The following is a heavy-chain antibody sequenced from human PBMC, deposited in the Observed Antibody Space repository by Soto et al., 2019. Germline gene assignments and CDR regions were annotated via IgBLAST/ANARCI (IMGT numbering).Heavy chain of an antibody. CDR2: IYYSGSA. V-gene: IGHV4-39*01. D-gene: IGHD2-2*01. J-gene: IGHJ4*02. CDR3: ARGPATAPDAY. Sequence: SETLSLTCTVSGGSISSSSYYWGWIRQPPGKGLEWIGTIYYSGSAYYNPSLKSRVTISVDTSKSQFSLRLTSVTAADTAVYYCARGPATAPDAYWGLGTLVTVSS. CDR1: GGSISSSSYY.